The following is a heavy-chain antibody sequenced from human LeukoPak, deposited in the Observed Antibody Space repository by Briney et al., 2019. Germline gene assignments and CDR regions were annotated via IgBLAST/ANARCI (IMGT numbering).Heavy chain of an antibody. CDR3: ARGGGGLGFCRRPSCQPPTWSAP. D-gene: IGHD2-2*01. CDR1: GYSISSGYY. J-gene: IGHJ5*02. Sequence: PSETLSLTCTVSGYSISSGYYWGWIRQPPGKGLEWIGSIYHSGSTYYNPSLKSRVTISVDTSKNQFSLKLSSVTAADTAVYYCARGGGGLGFCRRPSCQPPTWSAPGAQEPRVTVPS. CDR2: IYHSGST. V-gene: IGHV4-38-2*02.